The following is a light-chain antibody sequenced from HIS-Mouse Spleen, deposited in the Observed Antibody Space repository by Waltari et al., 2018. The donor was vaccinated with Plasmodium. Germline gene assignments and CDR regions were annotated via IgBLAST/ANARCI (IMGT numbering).Light chain of an antibody. Sequence: DIQMTQSPSTLSASVGDRVTITCRASQSISSRLAWYQQKPGKAPKLLIYKTSSLESGVPSRLSGSGSGTEFTLTISSLQPDDFATYYCQQYNSYSWTCGQGTKVEIK. CDR1: QSISSR. V-gene: IGKV1-5*03. CDR3: QQYNSYSWT. J-gene: IGKJ1*01. CDR2: KTS.